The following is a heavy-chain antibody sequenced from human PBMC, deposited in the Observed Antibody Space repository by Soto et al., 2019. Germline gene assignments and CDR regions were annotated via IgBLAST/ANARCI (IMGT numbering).Heavy chain of an antibody. CDR2: IYYSGST. J-gene: IGHJ6*02. V-gene: IGHV4-31*03. Sequence: SETLSLTCTVSGGSISSCGYYWSWIRQHPGKGLEWIGYIYYSGSTYYNPSLKSRVTISVDTSKNQFSLKLSSVTAADTAVYYCARVFGFGGMDVWGQGTTVT. CDR1: GGSISSCGYY. CDR3: ARVFGFGGMDV. D-gene: IGHD3-10*01.